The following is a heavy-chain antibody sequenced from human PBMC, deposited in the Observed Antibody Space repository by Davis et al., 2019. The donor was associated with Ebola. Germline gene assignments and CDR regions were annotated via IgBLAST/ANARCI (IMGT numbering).Heavy chain of an antibody. CDR3: ARAMWGSGADY. CDR1: GYTFTSYG. CDR2: INPHNGNT. J-gene: IGHJ4*02. Sequence: AASVKVSCKASGYTFTSYGITWVRQAPGQGLEGMGWINPHNGNTNYAQNVQGRVTMTTDTSTSTASMEVGSLRSDDTAVYYCARAMWGSGADYWGQGTLVTVSS. D-gene: IGHD3-10*01. V-gene: IGHV1-18*04.